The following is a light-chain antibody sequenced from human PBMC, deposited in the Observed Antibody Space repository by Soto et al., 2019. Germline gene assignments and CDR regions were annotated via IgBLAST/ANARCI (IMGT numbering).Light chain of an antibody. V-gene: IGKV1-5*03. J-gene: IGKJ1*01. Sequence: DIPITQSPSSVSASVGDRVTITCTASQGISSWLAWYQQKPGKAPKLLIYKASTLKSGVPSRFSGSGSGTEFTLTISSLQPDDFATYYCQHYNSYSEAFGQGTKVDIK. CDR2: KAS. CDR3: QHYNSYSEA. CDR1: QGISSW.